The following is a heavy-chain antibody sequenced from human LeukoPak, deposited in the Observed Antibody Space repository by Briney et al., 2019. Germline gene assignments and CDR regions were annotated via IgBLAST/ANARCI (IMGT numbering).Heavy chain of an antibody. Sequence: PGGSLRLSCAASGFTFSSYSMNWVRQAPGKGLEWVSSISSSSSYIYYADSVKGRFTISRDNAKNSLYLQMNSLRAEDTAVYYCARDLVLLEYYYDRSGYYGDYWGQGTLVTVSS. J-gene: IGHJ4*02. D-gene: IGHD3-22*01. CDR2: ISSSSSYI. CDR3: ARDLVLLEYYYDRSGYYGDY. CDR1: GFTFSSYS. V-gene: IGHV3-21*01.